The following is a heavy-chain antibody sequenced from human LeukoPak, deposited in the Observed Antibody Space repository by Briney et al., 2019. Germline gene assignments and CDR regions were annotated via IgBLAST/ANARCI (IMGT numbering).Heavy chain of an antibody. CDR2: IYYSGNT. CDR1: GGSISSYY. CDR3: ARSRHYYDSSGYSGIFDY. V-gene: IGHV4-59*01. Sequence: SETLSLTCTVAGGSISSYYWSWIRQPPGKGLEWIGYIYYSGNTYYNPSLKSRVTISVDTSKSQFSLKLNSVTAADTAVYYCARSRHYYDSSGYSGIFDYWGQGTLVTVSS. D-gene: IGHD3-22*01. J-gene: IGHJ4*02.